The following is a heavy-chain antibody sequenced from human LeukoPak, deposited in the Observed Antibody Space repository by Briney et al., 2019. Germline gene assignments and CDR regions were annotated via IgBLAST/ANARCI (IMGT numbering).Heavy chain of an antibody. Sequence: PGGSLRLSCAASGFTFSSYSMNWVRQAPGKGLEWVSSISSSSSYIYYADSVKGRFTISRDNAKNSLYLQMNSLRAEDTAVYYCAREPRRGGGAAAGTNFDYWGQGTLVTVSS. V-gene: IGHV3-21*01. CDR2: ISSSSSYI. CDR1: GFTFSSYS. D-gene: IGHD6-13*01. J-gene: IGHJ4*02. CDR3: AREPRRGGGAAAGTNFDY.